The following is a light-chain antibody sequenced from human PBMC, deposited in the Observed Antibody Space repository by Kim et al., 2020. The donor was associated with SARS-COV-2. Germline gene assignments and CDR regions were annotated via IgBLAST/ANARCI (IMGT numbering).Light chain of an antibody. CDR1: SSDVGDYNY. CDR3: SAYAPNSILV. J-gene: IGLJ2*01. CDR2: NVV. V-gene: IGLV2-14*03. Sequence: GQSTSFPCSETSSDVGDYNYLSWYQQFPGKAPRLIIYNVVQRPSGISDRFSASKSDNTASLTISGLQPEDEATYYCSAYAPNSILVFGGGTKVTVL.